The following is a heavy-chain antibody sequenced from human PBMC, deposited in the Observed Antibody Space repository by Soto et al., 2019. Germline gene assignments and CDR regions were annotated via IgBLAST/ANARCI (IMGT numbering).Heavy chain of an antibody. CDR3: ARDYFDSSDYTTNWFDP. Sequence: PSETLSLTCSVSGDSISNSRFYWAWIRQPPGEGLEWIGSIYHTGNAYYNPSLKSRVTIFVDTSKNQFSLKLTSVTAADTALYYCARDYFDSSDYTTNWFDPGGQGTLVTV. D-gene: IGHD3-22*01. V-gene: IGHV4-39*01. CDR2: IYHTGNA. J-gene: IGHJ5*02. CDR1: GDSISNSRFY.